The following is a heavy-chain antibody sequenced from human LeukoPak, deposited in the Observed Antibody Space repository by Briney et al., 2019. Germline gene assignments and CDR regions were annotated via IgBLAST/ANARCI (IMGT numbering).Heavy chain of an antibody. CDR3: ARDRPKYSSSPIHYDY. J-gene: IGHJ4*02. CDR2: IYSGGST. Sequence: PGGSLRLSCAASGLTVSSNYMSWVRQAPGKGLEWVSVIYSGGSTYYADSVKGRFTISRDNSKNTLYLQMNSLRAEDTAVYYCARDRPKYSSSPIHYDYWGQGTLVTVSS. D-gene: IGHD6-13*01. V-gene: IGHV3-66*01. CDR1: GLTVSSNY.